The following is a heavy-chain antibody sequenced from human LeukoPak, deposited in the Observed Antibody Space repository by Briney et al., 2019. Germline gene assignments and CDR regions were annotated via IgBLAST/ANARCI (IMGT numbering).Heavy chain of an antibody. CDR2: ISSSSSYT. V-gene: IGHV3-11*06. Sequence: GGSLRLSCAASGFTFGDYYMSWIRQAPGKGLEWVSYISSSSSYTNYADSVKGRFTISRGNAKNSLYLQMNSLRAEDTAVYYCARSLLWFGENYFDYWGQGTLVTVSS. CDR1: GFTFGDYY. CDR3: ARSLLWFGENYFDY. D-gene: IGHD3-10*01. J-gene: IGHJ4*02.